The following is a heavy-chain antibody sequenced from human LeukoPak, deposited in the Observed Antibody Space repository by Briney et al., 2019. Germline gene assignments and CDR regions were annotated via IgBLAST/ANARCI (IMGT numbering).Heavy chain of an antibody. CDR1: GYTFTSYG. J-gene: IGHJ5*02. CDR2: FSAYNGNT. V-gene: IGHV1-18*01. Sequence: ASVKVSCKASGYTFTSYGISWVRQAPGQGLEWRGWFSAYNGNTNYAQKLQGRVTMTTDTSTSTAYMELRSLRSDDTAVYYCARDFRDYDSSGYYYENWFDPWGQGTLVTVSS. CDR3: ARDFRDYDSSGYYYENWFDP. D-gene: IGHD3-22*01.